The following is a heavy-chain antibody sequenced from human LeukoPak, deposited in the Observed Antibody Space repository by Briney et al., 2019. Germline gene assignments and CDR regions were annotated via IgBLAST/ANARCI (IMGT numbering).Heavy chain of an antibody. J-gene: IGHJ6*02. CDR2: ISGSGGST. CDR1: GGSISSSTYC. Sequence: ETLSLTCTVSGGSISSSTYCWGWIRQAPGKGLEWVSAISGSGGSTYYADSVKGRFTISRDNSKDTLYLQMNSLRAEDTAVYYCASHRDYYGSGSYGVGPYYYYGMDVWGQGTTVTVSS. V-gene: IGHV3-23*01. CDR3: ASHRDYYGSGSYGVGPYYYYGMDV. D-gene: IGHD3-10*01.